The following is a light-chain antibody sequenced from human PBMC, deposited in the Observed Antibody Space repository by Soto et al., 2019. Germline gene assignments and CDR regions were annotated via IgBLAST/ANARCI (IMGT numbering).Light chain of an antibody. CDR3: QQYGSSPLT. J-gene: IGKJ4*01. V-gene: IGKV3-20*01. CDR1: QSVSSSY. CDR2: GAS. Sequence: EIVLTQSPGTLSLSPGERATLSCRASQSVSSSYLAWYQQKPGQAPRLLIYGASSRATGIPDRFSGSGSGTDFPPTISRLEPEDLAVYYCQQYGSSPLTFGGGTKVEIK.